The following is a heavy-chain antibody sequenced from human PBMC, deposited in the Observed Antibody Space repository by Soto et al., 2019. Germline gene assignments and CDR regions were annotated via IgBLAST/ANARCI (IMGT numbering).Heavy chain of an antibody. V-gene: IGHV1-18*01. CDR3: ARDLPVSYCSSTSCYAYYYYGMDV. D-gene: IGHD2-2*01. Sequence: QVQLVQSGAEVKKPGASVKVSCKASGYTFTSYGISWVRQAPGQGLEWMGWISAYNGNTNYAQKLQGRVTMTTDTSTSTAYMELRSLRSDDTAVYYCARDLPVSYCSSTSCYAYYYYGMDVWGQGTTVTVSS. CDR1: GYTFTSYG. J-gene: IGHJ6*02. CDR2: ISAYNGNT.